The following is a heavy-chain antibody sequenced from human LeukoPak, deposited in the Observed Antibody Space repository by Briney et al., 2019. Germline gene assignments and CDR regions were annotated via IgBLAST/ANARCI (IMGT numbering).Heavy chain of an antibody. J-gene: IGHJ4*02. Sequence: SVKVSYKASGGTFSSYAISWVRQAPGQGLEWMGGIIPIFGTANYAQKFQGRVTITTDESTSTAYMELSSLRSEDTAVYYCASDIAVAGTGNDYWGQGTLVTVSS. CDR2: IIPIFGTA. V-gene: IGHV1-69*05. D-gene: IGHD6-19*01. CDR1: GGTFSSYA. CDR3: ASDIAVAGTGNDY.